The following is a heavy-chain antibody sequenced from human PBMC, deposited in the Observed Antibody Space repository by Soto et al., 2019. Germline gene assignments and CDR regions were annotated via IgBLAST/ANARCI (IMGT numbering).Heavy chain of an antibody. CDR1: GGTFSSYA. CDR3: ARDQCGGDCYSIYYYYGMDV. Sequence: QVQLVQSGAEVKKPGSSVKVSCKASGGTFSSYAISWVRQAPGQGLEWMGGIIPIFGTANYAQKFQGRVTITADESTSTAYMELSSLRPEDTAVYYCARDQCGGDCYSIYYYYGMDVWGQGTTVTVSS. CDR2: IIPIFGTA. J-gene: IGHJ6*02. D-gene: IGHD2-21*02. V-gene: IGHV1-69*01.